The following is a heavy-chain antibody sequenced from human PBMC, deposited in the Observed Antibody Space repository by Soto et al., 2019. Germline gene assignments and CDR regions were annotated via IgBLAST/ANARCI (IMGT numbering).Heavy chain of an antibody. Sequence: GGSLRLSCAASGFTFSDYYMSWIRQAPGKGLEWVSYISSSSSYTNYADSVKGRFTISRDNAKNSLYLQMNSLRAEDTAVYYCARDSIAARHYYYGMDVWGQGTTVTVSS. D-gene: IGHD6-6*01. CDR1: GFTFSDYY. J-gene: IGHJ6*02. CDR3: ARDSIAARHYYYGMDV. V-gene: IGHV3-11*06. CDR2: ISSSSSYT.